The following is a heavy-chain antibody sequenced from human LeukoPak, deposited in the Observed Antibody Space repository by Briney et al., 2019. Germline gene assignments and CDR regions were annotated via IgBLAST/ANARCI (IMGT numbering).Heavy chain of an antibody. Sequence: GGSLRLSCAASGFTFDDYGMSWVRQAPGKGLEWVSGISGSGGSTYYADSVKGRFTISRDNSKNTLYLQMNSLRAEDTAVYYCAKDSVPYYYGSGSYPDYWGQGTLVTVSS. D-gene: IGHD3-10*01. V-gene: IGHV3-23*01. CDR2: ISGSGGST. CDR1: GFTFDDYG. J-gene: IGHJ4*02. CDR3: AKDSVPYYYGSGSYPDY.